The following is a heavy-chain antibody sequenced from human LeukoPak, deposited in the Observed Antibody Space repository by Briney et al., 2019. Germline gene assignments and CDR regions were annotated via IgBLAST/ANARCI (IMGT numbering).Heavy chain of an antibody. D-gene: IGHD5-18*01. CDR2: ILYSGST. V-gene: IGHV4-39*01. Sequence: NPSETLSLTCTFSGGSISSSRHYWGWIRQPPGKGLEWIGNILYSGSTNYNPSLKSRVTISVDTSKNQFSLKLSSVTAADTAVYYCARHGGYSYHPCDYWGQGTLVTVSS. CDR3: ARHGGYSYHPCDY. J-gene: IGHJ4*02. CDR1: GGSISSSRHY.